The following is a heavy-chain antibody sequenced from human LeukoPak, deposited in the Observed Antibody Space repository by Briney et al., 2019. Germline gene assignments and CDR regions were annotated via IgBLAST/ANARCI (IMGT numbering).Heavy chain of an antibody. CDR2: IYYSGST. CDR3: ASTTVEVWGYYYGMDV. V-gene: IGHV4-61*01. D-gene: IGHD3-16*01. CDR1: GGSVSSGSYY. Sequence: PSETLSLTCTVSGGSVSSGSYYWSWIRQPPGKGLEWIGYIYYSGSTNYNPSLKSRVTISVDTSKNQFSLKLSSVTAADTAVYYCASTTVEVWGYYYGMDVWGKGTTVTVSS. J-gene: IGHJ6*04.